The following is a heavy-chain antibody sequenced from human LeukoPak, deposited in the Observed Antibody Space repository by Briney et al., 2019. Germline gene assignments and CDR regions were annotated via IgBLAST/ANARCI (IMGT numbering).Heavy chain of an antibody. D-gene: IGHD6-6*01. Sequence: GGSLRLSCAASGFTFSSYWMSWVRQAPGKGLEWVANIKQDGSENYYVDSVKGRFTISRDNAKNSLYLQMNSLRAEDTGVYYCARADSSSSGFFAYYFDYWGQGTLVTVSS. CDR1: GFTFSSYW. CDR2: IKQDGSEN. J-gene: IGHJ4*02. CDR3: ARADSSSSGFFAYYFDY. V-gene: IGHV3-7*04.